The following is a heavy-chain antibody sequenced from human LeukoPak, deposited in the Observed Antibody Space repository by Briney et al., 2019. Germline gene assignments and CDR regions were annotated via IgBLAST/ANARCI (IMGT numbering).Heavy chain of an antibody. V-gene: IGHV1-18*01. CDR1: GYTFSSYG. Sequence: GASVKVSCKASGYTFSSYGISWVRQAPGQGPEWMGWISAYNGNTNYAQKVQARVTMTKDTSASTVYMELRNLRSDDTAVYYCARDWRVGTTGRGYFEYWGQGTLVTVSS. CDR2: ISAYNGNT. D-gene: IGHD1-26*01. CDR3: ARDWRVGTTGRGYFEY. J-gene: IGHJ4*02.